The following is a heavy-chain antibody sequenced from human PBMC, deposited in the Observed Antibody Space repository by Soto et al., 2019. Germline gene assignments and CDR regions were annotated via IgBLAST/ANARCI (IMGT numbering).Heavy chain of an antibody. CDR2: INPDSGGT. CDR3: ARGPGGTVTTAPDF. J-gene: IGHJ4*02. D-gene: IGHD4-17*01. Sequence: QVQLVQSGAEVKKPGASVKVSCKASGYTFSDHYMHWVRQAPGQGLEWMGWINPDSGGTNYAQNFQGRVTMTRDTSITTAYMELSKLRSDDTAVYYCARGPGGTVTTAPDFWGKGTLVTVSS. CDR1: GYTFSDHY. V-gene: IGHV1-2*02.